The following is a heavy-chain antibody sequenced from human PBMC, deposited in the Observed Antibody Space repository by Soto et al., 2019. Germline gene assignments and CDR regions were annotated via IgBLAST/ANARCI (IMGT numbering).Heavy chain of an antibody. J-gene: IGHJ4*02. CDR2: ISGSGGST. V-gene: IGHV3-23*01. Sequence: EVQVLESGGGLVQPGGSLRRSCAASGFTFSSYAMSWVRQAPGKGLEWVSSISGSGGSTYYADSVKGRFTISRDNSKNTLYLQMNSLRAEDTAVYYCAKDPGEDTYWFDYWGQGTLVTVSS. CDR1: GFTFSSYA. D-gene: IGHD2-8*02. CDR3: AKDPGEDTYWFDY.